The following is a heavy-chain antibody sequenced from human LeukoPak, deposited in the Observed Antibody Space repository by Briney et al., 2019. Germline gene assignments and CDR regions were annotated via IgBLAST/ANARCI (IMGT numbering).Heavy chain of an antibody. CDR2: IYTSGST. CDR1: GGSISSSSYY. CDR3: ARDGSGYPN. J-gene: IGHJ4*02. Sequence: SETLSLTCTVSGGSISSSSYYWSWIRQPAGKGLEWIGRIYTSGSTNYNPSLKSRVTISVDTSKNQFSLKLSSVTAADTAVYYCARDGSGYPNWGQGTLVTVSS. V-gene: IGHV4-61*02. D-gene: IGHD3-22*01.